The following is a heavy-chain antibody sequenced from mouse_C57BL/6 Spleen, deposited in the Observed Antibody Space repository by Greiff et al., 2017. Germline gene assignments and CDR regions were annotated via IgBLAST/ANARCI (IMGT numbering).Heavy chain of an antibody. D-gene: IGHD1-2*01. Sequence: VQLQQPGAELVKPGASVKMSCKASGYTFTSSWITWVKQRPGQGLEWIGDIYPGSGSPNYNEKFKSKATVPVDTSSSTAYIQLSSLTSEDSAVYYCAREVLRPRYFEVWGTGTTVTVSS. CDR3: AREVLRPRYFEV. V-gene: IGHV1-55*01. J-gene: IGHJ1*03. CDR2: IYPGSGSP. CDR1: GYTFTSSW.